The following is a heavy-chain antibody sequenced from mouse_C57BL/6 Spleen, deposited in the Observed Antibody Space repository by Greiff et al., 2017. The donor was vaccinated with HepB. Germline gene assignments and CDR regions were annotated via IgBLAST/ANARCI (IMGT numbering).Heavy chain of an antibody. CDR1: GYTFTSYG. CDR2: IYPRSGNT. J-gene: IGHJ2*01. CDR3: ARYFYGSSYEDY. V-gene: IGHV1-81*01. Sequence: VQLQQSGAELARPGASVKLSCKASGYTFTSYGISWVKQRTGQGLEWIGEIYPRSGNTYYNEKFQGKATLTADKYSSTAYMELRSLTSEDSAVYFCARYFYGSSYEDYWGQGTTLTVSS. D-gene: IGHD1-1*01.